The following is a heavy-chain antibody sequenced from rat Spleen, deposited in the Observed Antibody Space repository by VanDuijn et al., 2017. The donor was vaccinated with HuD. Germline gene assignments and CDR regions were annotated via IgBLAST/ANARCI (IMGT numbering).Heavy chain of an antibody. CDR2: ITNTGDNT. CDR3: TTVVQGHGFAY. CDR1: GFTFNNYW. V-gene: IGHV5-31*01. J-gene: IGHJ3*01. D-gene: IGHD1-1*01. Sequence: EVQLVESGGDLVQPRRSLKLSCIASGFTFNNYWMTWIRQAPGQGLEWIASITNTGDNTYYQDSVKGRFTISRDNARSTLYLQMDTLRSEDTATYYCTTVVQGHGFAYWGQGTLVTVSS.